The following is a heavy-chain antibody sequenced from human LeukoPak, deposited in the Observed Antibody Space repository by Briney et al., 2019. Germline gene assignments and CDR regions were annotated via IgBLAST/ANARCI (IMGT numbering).Heavy chain of an antibody. V-gene: IGHV3-48*02. CDR1: GFTFSSYS. J-gene: IGHJ4*02. D-gene: IGHD4-17*01. CDR2: ISSTSGTM. CDR3: AGYGDYVDYFAY. Sequence: QPGGSLRLSCVASGFTFSSYSMNWVRQAPGKGLEWVSHISSTSGTMYYGDSVRGRFTISRDNAKNSLYLQMDSLRDEDTAVYYCAGYGDYVDYFAYWGQGTLVTVSS.